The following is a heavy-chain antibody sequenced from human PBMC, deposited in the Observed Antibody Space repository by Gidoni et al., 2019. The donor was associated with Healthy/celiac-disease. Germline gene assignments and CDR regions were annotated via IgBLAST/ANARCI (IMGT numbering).Heavy chain of an antibody. CDR3: ARGRGWSWFDP. V-gene: IGHV4-34*01. Sequence: QVHLQHWGAGLLKPSETLSLTCAVDGGSCSGYYWSWIRQPPRKGLDWIGEINHSGITNNNPSLKSRVTISVDTSKNQFSRKLSSGTAADTAVYYCARGRGWSWFDPWGQGTLVTVSS. CDR1: GGSCSGYY. CDR2: INHSGIT. D-gene: IGHD6-19*01. J-gene: IGHJ5*02.